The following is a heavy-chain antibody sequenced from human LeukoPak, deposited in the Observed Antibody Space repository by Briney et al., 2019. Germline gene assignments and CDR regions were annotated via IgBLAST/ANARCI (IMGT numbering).Heavy chain of an antibody. J-gene: IGHJ4*02. CDR2: ISPYNGDA. Sequence: ASVKVSCKASGYTFSSNGVNWVRQAPGQGLEWMGYISPYNGDADYAQKLQGRVTVTTDTSTSTAYMELRGLRSDDTAVYYCARGSGSDYDSSGYYLDWGQGTLVTVSS. CDR1: GYTFSSNG. D-gene: IGHD3-22*01. CDR3: ARGSGSDYDSSGYYLD. V-gene: IGHV1-18*04.